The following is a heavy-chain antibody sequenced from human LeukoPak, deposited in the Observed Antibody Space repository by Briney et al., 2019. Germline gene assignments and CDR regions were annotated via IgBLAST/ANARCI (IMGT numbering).Heavy chain of an antibody. CDR3: APSRGLDMIFND. CDR1: GFTFSSYA. D-gene: IGHD2-2*03. CDR2: ISGSGDII. V-gene: IGHV3-23*01. J-gene: IGHJ4*02. Sequence: GGSLILSCAASGFTFSSYAMTWVRQVPGKGLEWVSSISGSGDIIYYADSVKGRFTISRDNSKNTLHVQMNSLRAEDTAVYYCAPSRGLDMIFNDWGQGTLVTVSS.